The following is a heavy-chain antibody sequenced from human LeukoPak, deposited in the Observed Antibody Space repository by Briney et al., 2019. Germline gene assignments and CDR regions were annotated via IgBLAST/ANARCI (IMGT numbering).Heavy chain of an antibody. CDR3: ARNAYKFDL. D-gene: IGHD1-1*01. V-gene: IGHV4-59*01. J-gene: IGHJ5*02. CDR1: GGSLSSYY. Sequence: SETLSLTCTVSGGSLSSYYWTWFRQPPGKGLEWIGYIYYSGTTNYNPSLKSRVAMSVDASKNQFSLKLSSVTAAGTAVYYCARNAYKFDLWGQGTLVTVSS. CDR2: IYYSGTT.